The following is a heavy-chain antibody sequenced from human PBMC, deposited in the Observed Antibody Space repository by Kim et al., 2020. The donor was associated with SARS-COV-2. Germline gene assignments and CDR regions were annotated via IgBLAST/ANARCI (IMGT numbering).Heavy chain of an antibody. D-gene: IGHD2-15*01. CDR3: ARDWWQRDESWGPLGF. J-gene: IGHJ4*02. CDR2: ISGKGGST. V-gene: IGHV3-64*01. CDR1: GFTFSNYA. Sequence: GGSLRLSCAASGFTFSNYAMHWVRQAPGKGLEFVSGISGKGGSTKYANSVKGRFTISRDNSRNTLYLQMGSLRTDDMAAYYCARDWWQRDESWGPLGFWGQGALVTVSS.